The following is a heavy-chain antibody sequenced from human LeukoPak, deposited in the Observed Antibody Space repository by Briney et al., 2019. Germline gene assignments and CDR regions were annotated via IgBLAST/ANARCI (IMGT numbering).Heavy chain of an antibody. CDR1: GYTFTGYY. J-gene: IGHJ4*02. CDR3: ARDPAVGGYSYGLRPYYFDY. D-gene: IGHD5-18*01. CDR2: INPNSGGT. Sequence: ASVKVSCKASGYTFTGYYMHWVRQAPGQGPEWMGWINPNSGGTNYAQKFQGRVTMTRDTSISTAYMELSRLRSDDTAVYYCARDPAVGGYSYGLRPYYFDYWGQGTLVTVSS. V-gene: IGHV1-2*02.